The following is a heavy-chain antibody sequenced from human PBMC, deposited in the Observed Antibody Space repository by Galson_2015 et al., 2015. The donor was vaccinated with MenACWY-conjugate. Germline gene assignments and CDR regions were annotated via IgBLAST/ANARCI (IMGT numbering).Heavy chain of an antibody. CDR3: AVGREAYGWAN. V-gene: IGHV3-23*01. D-gene: IGHD2-8*02. CDR2: ISSSGTSQ. Sequence: SLRLSCAASGFTFSMYAMAWVRQAPGKGLEWVSLISSSGTSQHYTDSVEGRFSISRDNSKNTLFLQMNSLRAEDTAIYYCAVGREAYGWANWAQEPLVTVSS. J-gene: IGHJ4*02. CDR1: GFTFSMYA.